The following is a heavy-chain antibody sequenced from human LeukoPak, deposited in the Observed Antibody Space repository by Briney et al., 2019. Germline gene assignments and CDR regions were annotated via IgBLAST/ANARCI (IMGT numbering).Heavy chain of an antibody. CDR3: AKDDNYDSSGYYDY. CDR1: GLTFSSHW. Sequence: GGSLRLSCAASGLTFSSHWMHWVRQAPGKGLEWVSGISWNSGSIGYADSVKGRFTISRDNAKNSLYLQMNSLRAEDTALYYCAKDDNYDSSGYYDYWGQGTLVTVSS. D-gene: IGHD3-22*01. V-gene: IGHV3-9*01. CDR2: ISWNSGSI. J-gene: IGHJ4*02.